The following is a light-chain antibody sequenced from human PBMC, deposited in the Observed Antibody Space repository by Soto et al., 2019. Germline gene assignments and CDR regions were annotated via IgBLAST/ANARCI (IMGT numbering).Light chain of an antibody. CDR3: QSYDSSLTGGV. CDR1: SSNIGTGYD. Sequence: QSVLTQPPSVSGAPGLRVTISCTGSSSNIGTGYDIHWYQQVPGTAPKLLIYGNSNRPSGVPDRFSGSKSGTSASLAITGLQAEDEADYYCQSYDSSLTGGVFGTGTKLTVL. V-gene: IGLV1-40*01. J-gene: IGLJ1*01. CDR2: GNS.